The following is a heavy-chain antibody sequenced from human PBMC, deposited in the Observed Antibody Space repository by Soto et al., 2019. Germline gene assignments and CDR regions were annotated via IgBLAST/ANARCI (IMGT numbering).Heavy chain of an antibody. J-gene: IGHJ4*02. D-gene: IGHD5-12*01. V-gene: IGHV1-8*01. CDR1: GYTFTNYN. Sequence: QVQLVQSGAEVKKPGASVKVSCKTSGYTFTNYNINWVRQATGQGLEWMGWMNPNSGNTGYAQKFQGRVTMTRNTSITTAYMELSSLRSGDTAVYYCARAEPYSPSSPFDYWGQGTLVTVSS. CDR2: MNPNSGNT. CDR3: ARAEPYSPSSPFDY.